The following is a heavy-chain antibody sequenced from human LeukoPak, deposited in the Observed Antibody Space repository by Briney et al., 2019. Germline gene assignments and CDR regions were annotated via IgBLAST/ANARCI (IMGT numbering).Heavy chain of an antibody. CDR1: GYTLTSYA. J-gene: IGHJ3*02. V-gene: IGHV1-3*01. D-gene: IGHD4-11*01. CDR3: ARETTHDAFDI. Sequence: VASVKVSCKASGYTLTSYAMHWVRPAPGHRLEWMGWINAGNGNTKYSQKFQGRVTITRDTSASTAYMELSSLRSEDTAMYYCARETTHDAFDIWGQGTMVTVSS. CDR2: INAGNGNT.